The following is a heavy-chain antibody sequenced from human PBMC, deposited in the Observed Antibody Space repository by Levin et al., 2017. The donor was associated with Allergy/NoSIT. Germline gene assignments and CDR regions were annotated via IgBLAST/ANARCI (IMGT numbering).Heavy chain of an antibody. CDR1: GGSFSGYY. CDR3: ARVGPLSGYSHNNWFDP. Sequence: SETLSLTCAVYGGSFSGYYWSWIRQPPGKGLEWIGEINHSGSTNYNPSLKSRVTISVDTSKNQFSLKLSSVTAADTAVYYCARVGPLSGYSHNNWFDPWGQGTLVTVSS. V-gene: IGHV4-34*01. CDR2: INHSGST. D-gene: IGHD3-9*01. J-gene: IGHJ5*02.